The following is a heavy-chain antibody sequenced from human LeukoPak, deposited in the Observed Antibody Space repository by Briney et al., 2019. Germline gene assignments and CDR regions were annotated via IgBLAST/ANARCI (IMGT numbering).Heavy chain of an antibody. CDR2: MNPSSGNT. CDR1: GCTFTSSD. Sequence: ASVKVSCKASGCTFTSSDINWVRQAAGQGLEWMGWMNPSSGNTGFAQKFQGRFTMTRNTSISTAYMELRSLRSEDTAMYYCARSMDTSMVACDYWGQGTLVTVSS. CDR3: ARSMDTSMVACDY. V-gene: IGHV1-8*01. D-gene: IGHD5-18*01. J-gene: IGHJ4*02.